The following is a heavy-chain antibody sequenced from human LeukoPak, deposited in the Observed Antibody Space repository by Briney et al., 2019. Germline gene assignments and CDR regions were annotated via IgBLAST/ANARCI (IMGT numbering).Heavy chain of an antibody. CDR2: IYYSGST. CDR1: GVSISSNSYY. J-gene: IGHJ5*02. D-gene: IGHD2-15*01. Sequence: SETLSLTCTVSGVSISSNSYYWGWIRQPPGKGLEWFGSIYYSGSTYYNPSHRSRVTISVDTSNHQFSLKLTSVTAADPAVYYCARHSLVVVVPERFHPWGQGTLVTVSS. V-gene: IGHV4-39*01. CDR3: ARHSLVVVVPERFHP.